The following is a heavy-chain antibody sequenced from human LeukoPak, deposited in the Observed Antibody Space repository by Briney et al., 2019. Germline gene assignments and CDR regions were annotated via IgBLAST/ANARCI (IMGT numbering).Heavy chain of an antibody. CDR3: ARDRGDSSGYSYWYFDL. CDR1: GYTFTSYY. Sequence: ASVKVSCKASGYTFTSYYMHWVRQAPGQGLEWMGIINPSGGSTSYAQKFQGRVTMTRDTSTSTVYVELSSLRSEDTAVYYCARDRGDSSGYSYWYFDLWGRGTLVTVSS. CDR2: INPSGGST. V-gene: IGHV1-46*01. J-gene: IGHJ2*01. D-gene: IGHD3-22*01.